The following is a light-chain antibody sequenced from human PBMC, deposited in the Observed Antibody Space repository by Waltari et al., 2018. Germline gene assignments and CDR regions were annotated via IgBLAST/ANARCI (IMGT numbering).Light chain of an antibody. V-gene: IGLV1-47*01. CDR2: RNN. Sequence: QSVLPQPPSASGTPGQRATIFCSGRTSNIGSNYVYWYQHLPGTAPKVLIYRNNQRPSGVPDRFSGSKSDTSASLAISGLRSEDDAHYYCAVWDDSLSGWVFGGGTKVTVL. J-gene: IGLJ3*02. CDR1: TSNIGSNY. CDR3: AVWDDSLSGWV.